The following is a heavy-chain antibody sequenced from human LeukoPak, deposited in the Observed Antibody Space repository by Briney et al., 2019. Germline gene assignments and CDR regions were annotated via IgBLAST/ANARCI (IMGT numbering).Heavy chain of an antibody. CDR2: IYSGGST. CDR1: GFTVSSNY. CDR3: ARVSTYYFDP. J-gene: IGHJ5*02. Sequence: GGSLRLSCAASGFTVSSNYMSWVRQAPGKRLEWVSVIYSGGSTYYADSVKGRFTISRDNSKNTLYLQMNSLRAEDTAVYYCARVSTYYFDPWGQGTLVTVSS. V-gene: IGHV3-66*02. D-gene: IGHD3-16*01.